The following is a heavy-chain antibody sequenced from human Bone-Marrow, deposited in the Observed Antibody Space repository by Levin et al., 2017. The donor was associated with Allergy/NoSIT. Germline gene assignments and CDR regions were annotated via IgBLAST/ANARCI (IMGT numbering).Heavy chain of an antibody. CDR1: GFTFDNFG. J-gene: IGHJ4*02. V-gene: IGHV3-23*01. CDR3: AKGAAVAQQHFDY. CDR2: LSASGDAT. D-gene: IGHD6-19*01. Sequence: LAGGSLRLSCAASGFTFDNFGMGWVRQAPGKGLEWVSVLSASGDATYYADSVKGRFTISRDNSKNTLSLQMDSLRVEDTAVYYCAKGAAVAQQHFDYWGQGTLVTVSS.